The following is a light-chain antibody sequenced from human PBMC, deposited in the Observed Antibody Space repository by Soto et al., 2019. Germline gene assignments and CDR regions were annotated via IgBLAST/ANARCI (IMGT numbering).Light chain of an antibody. J-gene: IGLJ1*01. Sequence: QSALTQPASVSGSPGQSITISCTGTSSDVGGYNYVSWYQQHPGKAPKLMIYEVSNRPSGVSNRFPGSKSGNTASLTISGLQAEDEADYYCTSYTSSITYVFGTGTKVTVL. CDR2: EVS. V-gene: IGLV2-14*01. CDR3: TSYTSSITYV. CDR1: SSDVGGYNY.